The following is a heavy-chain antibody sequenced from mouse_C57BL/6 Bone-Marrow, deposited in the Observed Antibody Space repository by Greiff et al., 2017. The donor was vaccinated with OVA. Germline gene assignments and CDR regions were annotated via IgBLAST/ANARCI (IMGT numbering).Heavy chain of an antibody. D-gene: IGHD2-4*01. Sequence: QVQLKQPGAELVKPGASVKMSCKASGYTFTSYWITWVKQRPGQGLEWIGDIYPGSGSTNYNEKFKSKATLTVDTSSSTAYMQLSSLTSEDSAVYYCARYDYDHYYAMDYWGQGTSVTVSS. CDR3: ARYDYDHYYAMDY. J-gene: IGHJ4*01. CDR2: IYPGSGST. V-gene: IGHV1-55*01. CDR1: GYTFTSYW.